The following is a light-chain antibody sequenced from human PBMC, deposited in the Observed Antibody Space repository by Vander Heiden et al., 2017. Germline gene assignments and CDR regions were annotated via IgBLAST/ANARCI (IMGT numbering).Light chain of an antibody. CDR2: WAS. CDR1: QSVLYSSNNKNY. V-gene: IGKV4-1*01. J-gene: IGKJ1*01. Sequence: DIVMTQSPDSLAASLGERATITCKSSQSVLYSSNNKNYLAWYQQKPGQPPKLLIYWASTRESGVPDRFSGSGSGTDFTLTISSLQAEDVAVYYCQQYHSTWTFGQGTKVEIK. CDR3: QQYHSTWT.